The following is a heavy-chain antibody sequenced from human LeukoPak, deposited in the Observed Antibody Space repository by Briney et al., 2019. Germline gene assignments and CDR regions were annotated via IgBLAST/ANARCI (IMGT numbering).Heavy chain of an antibody. J-gene: IGHJ6*04. CDR3: ARVGAGGVTMVRGWSGMDV. Sequence: SETLSLTCAVYGGFFSGYYWSWIRQPPGKGLEWIGEINHSGSTNYNPSLKSRVTISVDTSKNQFSLKLSSVTAADTAVYYCARVGAGGVTMVRGWSGMDVWGKGTTVTVSS. V-gene: IGHV4-34*01. CDR1: GGFFSGYY. D-gene: IGHD3-10*01. CDR2: INHSGST.